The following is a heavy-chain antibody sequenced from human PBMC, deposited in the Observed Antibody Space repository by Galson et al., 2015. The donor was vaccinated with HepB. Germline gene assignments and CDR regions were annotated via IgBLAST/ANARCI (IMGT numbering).Heavy chain of an antibody. CDR3: ARSLGGGDPNPYYYYGMDV. CDR2: INPNSGGT. CDR1: GYTFTGYY. D-gene: IGHD4-17*01. V-gene: IGHV1-2*04. J-gene: IGHJ6*02. Sequence: SVKVSCKASGYTFTGYYMHWVRQAPGQGLEWMGWINPNSGGTNYAQKFQGWVTMTRDTSISTAYMELSRLRSDDTAVYYCARSLGGGDPNPYYYYGMDVWGQGTTVTVSS.